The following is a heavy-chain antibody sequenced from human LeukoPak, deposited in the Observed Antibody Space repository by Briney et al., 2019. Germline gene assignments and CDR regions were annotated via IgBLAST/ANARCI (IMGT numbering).Heavy chain of an antibody. J-gene: IGHJ6*02. CDR1: GGSFSGYY. CDR2: INHSGST. D-gene: IGHD2-2*01. V-gene: IGHV4-34*01. CDR3: ARGRIVVVPAAKDYYGVDV. Sequence: PSETLSLTCAVYGGSFSGYYWSWIRQPPGKGLEWIGEINHSGSTNYNPSLKSRVTISVDTSKNQFSLKLSSVTAADTAVYYCARGRIVVVPAAKDYYGVDVWGQGTTVTVSS.